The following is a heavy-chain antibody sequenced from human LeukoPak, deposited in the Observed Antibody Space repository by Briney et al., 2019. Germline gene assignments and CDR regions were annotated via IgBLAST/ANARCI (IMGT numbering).Heavy chain of an antibody. D-gene: IGHD2-15*01. CDR1: GFSFSSFW. Sequence: GGSLRLSCAASGFSFSSFWMSWVRQAPGKGLEWVANINQDGGEKNYVDSVKGRFTISRDGAKNLLYLQMNSLRAEDAAVYYCAREQCSGNSCYYYWGQGTLVTVSS. V-gene: IGHV3-7*01. CDR2: INQDGGEK. CDR3: AREQCSGNSCYYY. J-gene: IGHJ4*02.